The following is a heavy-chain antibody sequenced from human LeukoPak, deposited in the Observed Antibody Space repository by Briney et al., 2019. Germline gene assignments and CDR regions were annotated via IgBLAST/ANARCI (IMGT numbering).Heavy chain of an antibody. CDR1: GDSNSLYY. Sequence: PSETLSLTCSVSGDSNSLYYWSWIRQPPGKGLEWIAYISYSGSANYSPSLKSRVTVSVDTSKNQFSLKLTSVTAADTAVYYCAKKVESKWFDPWGQGTLVTVSS. J-gene: IGHJ5*02. CDR3: AKKVESKWFDP. V-gene: IGHV4-59*01. CDR2: ISYSGSA. D-gene: IGHD1-1*01.